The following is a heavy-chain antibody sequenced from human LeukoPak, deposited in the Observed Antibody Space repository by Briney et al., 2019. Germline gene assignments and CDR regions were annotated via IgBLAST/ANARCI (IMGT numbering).Heavy chain of an antibody. CDR3: ARDSTLWFGELYFDY. D-gene: IGHD3-10*01. V-gene: IGHV1-3*01. CDR1: EHTFTSYA. J-gene: IGHJ4*02. Sequence: ASVKVSCKASEHTFTSYAMHWVRQAPEQRLEWMGWINAGNGNTKYSQKFQGRVTITRDTSASTAYMELSSLRSEDTAVYYCARDSTLWFGELYFDYWGQGTLVTVSS. CDR2: INAGNGNT.